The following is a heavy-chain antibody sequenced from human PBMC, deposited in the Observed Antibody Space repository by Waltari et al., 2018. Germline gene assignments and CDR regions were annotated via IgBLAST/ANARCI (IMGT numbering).Heavy chain of an antibody. CDR3: ARHLYSIDYLELGN. CDR1: GFTFISYA. J-gene: IGHJ4*02. CDR2: ISDSGVIT. V-gene: IGHV3-23*01. Sequence: EVHLLESGGGLAQPAGSLRLPWAASGFTFISYAMRWVRQAPGKGLEWVSGISDSGVITKYADSVKGRFTVSRDNSKNTVFLQLNSLRAEDTAIYYCARHLYSIDYLELGNWGQGTLVTVSS. D-gene: IGHD3-22*01.